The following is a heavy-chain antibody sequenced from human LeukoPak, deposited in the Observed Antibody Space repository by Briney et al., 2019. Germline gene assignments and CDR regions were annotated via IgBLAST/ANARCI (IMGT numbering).Heavy chain of an antibody. V-gene: IGHV4-4*02. CDR1: GFTFTNYW. J-gene: IGHJ3*02. CDR2: IYYTGNT. D-gene: IGHD3-10*01. Sequence: GSLRLSCAVSGFTFTNYWMSWARQPPGKGLEWIGNIYYTGNTYYNSSLKSRVTISLDTSKNQFSLTVISMTAADTAAYYCTKSDGYGLIRICGRGTMVTVSS. CDR3: TKSDGYGLIRI.